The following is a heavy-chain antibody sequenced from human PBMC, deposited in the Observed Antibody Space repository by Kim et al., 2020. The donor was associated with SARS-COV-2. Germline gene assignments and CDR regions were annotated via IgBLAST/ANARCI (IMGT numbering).Heavy chain of an antibody. CDR2: IYYSGST. D-gene: IGHD6-13*01. Sequence: SETLSLTCTVSGGSISSSSYYWGWIRQPPGKGLEWIGSIYYSGSTYYNPSLKSRVTISVDTSKNQFSLKLSSVTAADTAVYYCARDRNRAAASLFDYWGQGTLVTVSS. V-gene: IGHV4-39*07. J-gene: IGHJ4*02. CDR1: GGSISSSSYY. CDR3: ARDRNRAAASLFDY.